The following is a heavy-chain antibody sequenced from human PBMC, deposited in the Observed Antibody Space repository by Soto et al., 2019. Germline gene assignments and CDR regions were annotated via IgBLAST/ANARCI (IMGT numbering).Heavy chain of an antibody. D-gene: IGHD3-16*01. Sequence: GGSLRLSCAASGFTFSSYAMSWVRQAPGKGLEWVSAISGSGGSTYYADSVKGRFTISRDNSKNTLYLQVNSLRDYDTAVYYCAKGLYDDTYFDFWGQGTLVTVSS. CDR1: GFTFSSYA. CDR3: AKGLYDDTYFDF. J-gene: IGHJ4*02. V-gene: IGHV3-23*01. CDR2: ISGSGGST.